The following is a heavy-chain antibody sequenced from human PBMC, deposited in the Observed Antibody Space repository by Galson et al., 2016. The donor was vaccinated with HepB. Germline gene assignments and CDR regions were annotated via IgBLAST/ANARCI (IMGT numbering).Heavy chain of an antibody. J-gene: IGHJ2*01. V-gene: IGHV2-5*02. Sequence: PALVKPTQTLTLTCTFSGFSLSSRGVGVGWIRQPPGKALEWFALVFWDDHKRYRPSLQSRLTITKDTSKNQVVLTMTNIDPVDTATYYCAHTGPPRTDDDYRPWSFDRWGRGTLVTVSS. CDR1: GFSLSSRGVG. CDR3: AHTGPPRTDDDYRPWSFDR. D-gene: IGHD4-17*01. CDR2: VFWDDHK.